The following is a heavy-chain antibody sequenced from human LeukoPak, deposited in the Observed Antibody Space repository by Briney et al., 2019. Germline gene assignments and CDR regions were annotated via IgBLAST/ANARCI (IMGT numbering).Heavy chain of an antibody. Sequence: PGGSLRLSCAASGFIISGSAMHWVRQAPGKGLEWVSVIYSGGSTYYADSVKGRFTISRDNSKNTLYLQMNSLRAEDTAVYYCASGNYCSSTSCYGYAFDIWGQGTMVTVS. CDR3: ASGNYCSSTSCYGYAFDI. J-gene: IGHJ3*02. D-gene: IGHD2-2*01. CDR2: IYSGGST. V-gene: IGHV3-66*01. CDR1: GFIISGSA.